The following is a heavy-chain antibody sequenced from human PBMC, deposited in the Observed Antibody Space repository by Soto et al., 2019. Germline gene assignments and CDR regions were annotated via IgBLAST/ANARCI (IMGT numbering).Heavy chain of an antibody. CDR3: MRYSRAEAAGFDY. CDR1: GGSISSYY. J-gene: IGHJ4*02. D-gene: IGHD6-13*01. CDR2: ISYSGIT. Sequence: PSETLSLTCTVSGGSISSYYWSWIRQTPGKGLEWIGYISYSGITKYNPSLKSRVTISIDTSKNHFSMKLDSVTVADTARYYCMRYSRAEAAGFDYWGQGALVTVSS. V-gene: IGHV4-59*01.